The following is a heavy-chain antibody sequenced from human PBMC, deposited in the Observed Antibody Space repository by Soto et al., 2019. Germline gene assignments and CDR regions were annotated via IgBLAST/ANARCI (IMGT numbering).Heavy chain of an antibody. J-gene: IGHJ2*01. Sequence: QVQLVESGGGVVQPGRSLRLSCAASGFTFSSYGMHWVRQAPGKGLEWVAVIWYDGSNKYYADSVKGRFTISRDNSKNTLYLQRNSLRAEDTAVYYCARVSSSSWYGWYFDLWGRGTLVTVSS. V-gene: IGHV3-33*01. CDR2: IWYDGSNK. D-gene: IGHD6-13*01. CDR3: ARVSSSSWYGWYFDL. CDR1: GFTFSSYG.